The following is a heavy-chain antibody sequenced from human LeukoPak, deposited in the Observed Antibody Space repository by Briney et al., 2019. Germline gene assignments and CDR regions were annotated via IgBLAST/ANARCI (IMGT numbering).Heavy chain of an antibody. J-gene: IGHJ4*02. CDR3: ARWFCSGGSCRGAVDY. CDR2: IYYTGRT. Sequence: PSETLSPTCTVSAGSISGYYWSWIRQPPGKGLEWIGYIYYTGRTNYNPSPKSRVAISLDTSKNLFSLKLNSVTAADTAVYYCARWFCSGGSCRGAVDYWGQGTLVTVSS. D-gene: IGHD2-15*01. V-gene: IGHV4-59*01. CDR1: AGSISGYY.